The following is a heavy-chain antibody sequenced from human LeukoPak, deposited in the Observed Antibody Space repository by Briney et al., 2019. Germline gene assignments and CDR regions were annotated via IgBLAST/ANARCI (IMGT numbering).Heavy chain of an antibody. V-gene: IGHV4-59*01. D-gene: IGHD6-19*01. CDR1: GGSISSYY. J-gene: IGHJ4*02. CDR2: IYYSGST. Sequence: SETLSLTCTVSGGSISSYYWSWIRQPPGKGLEWIGYIYYSGSTNYNPSLKSRVTISVDTSKNQFSLKLSSVTAADTAVYYCARGSSGWYPYFDYRGQGTLVTVSS. CDR3: ARGSSGWYPYFDY.